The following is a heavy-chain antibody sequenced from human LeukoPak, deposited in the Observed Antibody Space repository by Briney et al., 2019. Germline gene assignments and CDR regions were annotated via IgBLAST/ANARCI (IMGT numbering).Heavy chain of an antibody. D-gene: IGHD5-18*01. Sequence: SETLSLTCTVSGGSISSGPYYWSWIRQPAGKGLEWIGRIYTSGSTNYNPSLKSRVTMSVDTSKNQFSLKLSSVTAADTAVYYCARIGTAMDDWFDPWGQGTLVTVSS. V-gene: IGHV4-61*02. J-gene: IGHJ5*02. CDR3: ARIGTAMDDWFDP. CDR1: GGSISSGPYY. CDR2: IYTSGST.